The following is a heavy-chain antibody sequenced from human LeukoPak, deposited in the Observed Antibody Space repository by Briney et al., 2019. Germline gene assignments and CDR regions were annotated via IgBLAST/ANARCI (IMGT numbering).Heavy chain of an antibody. CDR2: INPNSGGT. J-gene: IGHJ6*02. CDR3: ARDLARTDYYGMDV. V-gene: IGHV1-2*04. CDR1: GYTFTGYY. Sequence: ASVKVSCKASGYTFTGYYKHWVRQAPGQGLEWMGWINPNSGGTNYAQKFQGWVTMTRDTSISTAYMELSRLRSDDTAVYYCARDLARTDYYGMDVWGQGTTVTVSS. D-gene: IGHD6-6*01.